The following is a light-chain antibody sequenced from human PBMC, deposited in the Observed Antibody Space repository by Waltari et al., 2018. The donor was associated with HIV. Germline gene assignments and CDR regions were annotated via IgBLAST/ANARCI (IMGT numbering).Light chain of an antibody. J-gene: IGLJ2*01. CDR1: SGDVGGYNY. Sequence: QSALTQPASISGSPGQSITISCTGTSGDVGGYNYVSWYQQKPGKAPQLIIYDVSERPTGVASRFSGSKAGNTAFLTMSGLQAGDEADYYCSSYTTSSDLDVVFGGGTKLTVL. V-gene: IGLV2-14*03. CDR3: SSYTTSSDLDVV. CDR2: DVS.